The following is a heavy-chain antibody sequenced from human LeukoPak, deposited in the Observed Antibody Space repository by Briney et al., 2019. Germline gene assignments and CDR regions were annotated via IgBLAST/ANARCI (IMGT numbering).Heavy chain of an antibody. Sequence: SETLSLTCTVSGGSISSSTYYWVWIRQPPGKGLEWIGSINYSGNTYYNPSVKSRVTISVDTSKNQFSLKLSSVTAADTAVYYCASGTAAGLFDYWGQGTLVTVSS. CDR3: ASGTAAGLFDY. CDR1: GGSISSSTYY. J-gene: IGHJ4*02. CDR2: INYSGNT. D-gene: IGHD6-13*01. V-gene: IGHV4-39*07.